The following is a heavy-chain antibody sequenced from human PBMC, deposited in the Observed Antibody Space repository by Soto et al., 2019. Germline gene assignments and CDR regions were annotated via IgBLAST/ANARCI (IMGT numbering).Heavy chain of an antibody. CDR1: GGTFSSYA. J-gene: IGHJ6*02. D-gene: IGHD3-3*01. CDR3: ARDPGFWSGYPLDNYYYYYGMDV. V-gene: IGHV1-69*13. Sequence: SVKVSCKASGGTFSSYAISWVRQAPGQGLEWMGGIIPIFGTANYAQKFQGRVTITADESTSTAYMELSSLRSEDTAVYYCARDPGFWSGYPLDNYYYYYGMDVWGQGTTVTVSS. CDR2: IIPIFGTA.